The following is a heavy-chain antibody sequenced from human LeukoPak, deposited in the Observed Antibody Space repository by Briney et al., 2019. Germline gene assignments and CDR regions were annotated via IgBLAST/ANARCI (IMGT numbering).Heavy chain of an antibody. CDR1: GFTFSSYA. V-gene: IGHV3-21*04. CDR3: AKGGSHGYSSSWYGLDY. Sequence: KPGGSLRLSCAASGFTFSSYAMSWVRQAPGKGLEWVSSISSSSSYIYYADSVKGRFTISRDNAKNSLYLQMNSLRAEDTALYYCAKGGSHGYSSSWYGLDYWGQGTLVTVSS. J-gene: IGHJ4*02. CDR2: ISSSSSYI. D-gene: IGHD6-13*01.